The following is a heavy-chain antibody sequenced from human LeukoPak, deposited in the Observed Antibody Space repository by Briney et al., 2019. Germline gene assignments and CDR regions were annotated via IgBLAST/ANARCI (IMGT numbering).Heavy chain of an antibody. Sequence: ASVKVSCKASGYTFTSYDINWVRQATGQGLEWMGWMNPNSGNTGYAQKFQGRITMTRNTSISTAYMELSSLRSEDTAVYYCARGRRYCSGGSCYRYYFDYWGQGTLVTVSS. D-gene: IGHD2-15*01. CDR3: ARGRRYCSGGSCYRYYFDY. CDR2: MNPNSGNT. CDR1: GYTFTSYD. J-gene: IGHJ4*02. V-gene: IGHV1-8*01.